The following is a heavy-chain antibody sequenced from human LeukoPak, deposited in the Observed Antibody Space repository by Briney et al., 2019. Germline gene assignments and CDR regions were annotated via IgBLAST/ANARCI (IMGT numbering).Heavy chain of an antibody. Sequence: GGSLRLSCAASGFTFSSYGMSWVRQAPGKGLEWVSAISGSGGSTYYADSVKGRFTISRDNSKNTRCLQMNSLRAEDTAVYYCAKDLTSMTYYYDSSGFDYWGQGTLVTVSS. D-gene: IGHD3-22*01. J-gene: IGHJ4*02. V-gene: IGHV3-23*01. CDR2: ISGSGGST. CDR1: GFTFSSYG. CDR3: AKDLTSMTYYYDSSGFDY.